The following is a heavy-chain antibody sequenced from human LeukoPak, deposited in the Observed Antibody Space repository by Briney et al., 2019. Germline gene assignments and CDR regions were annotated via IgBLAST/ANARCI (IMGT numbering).Heavy chain of an antibody. CDR3: ARTAGVAVALSLGY. Sequence: SVKVSCKASLGTFSSYAISWVRQAPGQGLEWMGGIIPIFGTANYAQKFQGRVTITADESTSTAYMELSSLRSEDTAVYYCARTAGVAVALSLGYWGQGTLVTVS. CDR1: LGTFSSYA. V-gene: IGHV1-69*13. CDR2: IIPIFGTA. D-gene: IGHD6-19*01. J-gene: IGHJ4*02.